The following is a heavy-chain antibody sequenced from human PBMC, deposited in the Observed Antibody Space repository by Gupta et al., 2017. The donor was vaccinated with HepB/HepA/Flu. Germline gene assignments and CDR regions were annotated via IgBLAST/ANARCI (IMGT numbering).Heavy chain of an antibody. Sequence: EVQLVESGGGLVQPGRSLRLSCAASGFTFDDYAMHWVRQAPGKCLEWVSGISWNSGSIGYADSVKGRFTISRDNAKNSLYLQMNSLRAEDTALYYCAKDLTPCPFEGAFDIWGQGTMVTVYS. CDR1: GFTFDDYA. J-gene: IGHJ3*02. CDR3: AKDLTPCPFEGAFDI. V-gene: IGHV3-9*01. CDR2: ISWNSGSI. D-gene: IGHD1-14*01.